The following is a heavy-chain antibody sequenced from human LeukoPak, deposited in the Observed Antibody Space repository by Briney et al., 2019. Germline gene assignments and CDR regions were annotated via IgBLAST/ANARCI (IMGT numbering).Heavy chain of an antibody. J-gene: IGHJ4*02. CDR2: MNPNSGNT. V-gene: IGHV1-8*03. CDR1: GYTFTNYD. CDR3: ARDGSGSYYTDY. Sequence: VASVKVSCKTSGYTFTNYDINWVRQATGQGLEWMGWMNPNSGNTGYAQKFQGRVTITRDTSTSTVYMELSSLRSEDTAVYYCARDGSGSYYTDYWGQGTLVTVSS. D-gene: IGHD3-10*01.